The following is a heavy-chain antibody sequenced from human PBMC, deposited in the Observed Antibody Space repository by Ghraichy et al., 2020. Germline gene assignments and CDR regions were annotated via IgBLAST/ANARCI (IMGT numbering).Heavy chain of an antibody. D-gene: IGHD5-12*01. CDR1: GLTFSSYA. CDR2: ISGSGDST. CDR3: ANRGGDIMAASDY. Sequence: GESLNISCAASGLTFSSYALTWVRQAPGRGLEWVSAISGSGDSTYYADSVKGRFTISRDNSKNTLYLQMNSLRAEDTAVYYCANRGGDIMAASDYWGQGTLVTVSS. V-gene: IGHV3-23*01. J-gene: IGHJ4*02.